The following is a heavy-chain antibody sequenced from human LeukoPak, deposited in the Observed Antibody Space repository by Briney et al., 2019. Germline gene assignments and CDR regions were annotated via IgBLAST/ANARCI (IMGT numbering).Heavy chain of an antibody. CDR3: ARFGSY. CDR2: INPSGST. Sequence: SETLSLTCAVFGGSFSGYFWSWIRQPPGKGLEWIGEINPSGSTNYNPSLKSRVTISIDTSKNQFSLKLSSVTAADTAVYYCARFGSYWGQGILVTVSS. V-gene: IGHV4-34*01. J-gene: IGHJ4*02. D-gene: IGHD3-10*01. CDR1: GGSFSGYF.